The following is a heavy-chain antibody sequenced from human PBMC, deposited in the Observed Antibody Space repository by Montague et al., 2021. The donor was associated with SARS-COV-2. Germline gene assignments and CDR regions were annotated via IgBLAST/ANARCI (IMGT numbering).Heavy chain of an antibody. CDR3: ARNSSARPDPAY. Sequence: SETLSLTCVVSGDSISTDNWCSCVRLPPGKGLGWVGVTYHTGSNNYQPSTKSRAIMSVDKSWNQFSLMMTSVTAAATAIYYCARNSSARPDPAYWGQGTLVTVSS. J-gene: IGHJ4*02. V-gene: IGHV4-4*02. D-gene: IGHD6-19*01. CDR2: TYHTGSN. CDR1: GDSISTDNW.